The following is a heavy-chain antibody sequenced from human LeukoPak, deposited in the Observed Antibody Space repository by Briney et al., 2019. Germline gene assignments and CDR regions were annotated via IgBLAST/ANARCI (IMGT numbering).Heavy chain of an antibody. Sequence: GGSLRLSCAASGFTFSSYAMCWVRQAPGKGLEWVSAIIGSGGRTYYADSVKGRSTSSGENSRNRLYLQMNSLRAEDTAGYYCAKHPKAYYYDSSGYRDYWGQGTLVTVSS. CDR3: AKHPKAYYYDSSGYRDY. J-gene: IGHJ4*02. CDR1: GFTFSSYA. V-gene: IGHV3-23*01. D-gene: IGHD3-22*01. CDR2: IIGSGGRT.